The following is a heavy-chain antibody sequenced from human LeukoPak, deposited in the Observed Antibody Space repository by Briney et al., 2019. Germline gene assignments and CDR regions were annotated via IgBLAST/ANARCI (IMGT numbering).Heavy chain of an antibody. CDR1: GGSISSYY. CDR2: IYYSGST. CDR3: ARSSIAAQFDY. J-gene: IGHJ4*02. D-gene: IGHD6-6*01. Sequence: PSETLSLTCTVSGGSISSYYWSWIRQPPGKGLEWIGYIYYSGSTNYNPSLKSRVTISVDTSKNQFFLKLSSVTAADTAVYYCARSSIAAQFDYWGQGTLVTVSS. V-gene: IGHV4-59*08.